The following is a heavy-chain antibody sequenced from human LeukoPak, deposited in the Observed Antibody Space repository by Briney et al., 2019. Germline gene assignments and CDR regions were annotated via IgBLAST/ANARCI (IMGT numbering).Heavy chain of an antibody. CDR3: AREPAYCGGDCYLDY. Sequence: PGGSLRLSCAASGFTFSNYWMSWVRQAPGKGLEWVANIKQDGSEKYYVDSVKGRFTISRDNAKNSLYLQMNSLRAEDTAVYYCAREPAYCGGDCYLDYWGQGTLVTVSS. D-gene: IGHD2-21*02. J-gene: IGHJ4*02. V-gene: IGHV3-7*01. CDR1: GFTFSNYW. CDR2: IKQDGSEK.